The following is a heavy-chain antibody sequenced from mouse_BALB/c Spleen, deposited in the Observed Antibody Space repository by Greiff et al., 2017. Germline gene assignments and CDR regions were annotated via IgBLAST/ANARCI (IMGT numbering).Heavy chain of an antibody. J-gene: IGHJ4*01. CDR2: ISYDGSN. V-gene: IGHV3-6*02. Sequence: DVLLVESGPGLVKPSQSLSLTCSVTGYSITSGYYWNWIRQFPGNKLEWMGYISYDGSNNYNPSLKNRISITRDTSKNQFFLKLNSVTTEDTATYYCARSRGAMDYWGQGTSVTVSS. CDR1: GYSITSGYY. CDR3: ARSRGAMDY.